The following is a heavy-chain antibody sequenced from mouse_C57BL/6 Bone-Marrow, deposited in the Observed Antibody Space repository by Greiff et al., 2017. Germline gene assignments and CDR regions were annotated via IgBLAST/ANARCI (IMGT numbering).Heavy chain of an antibody. D-gene: IGHD2-1*01. CDR2: IDSENGDT. CDR1: GFNIKDDY. V-gene: IGHV14-4*01. CDR3: ATNYRLDV. J-gene: IGHJ2*01. Sequence: VQLQQSGAELVRPGASVKLSCTASGFNIKDDYMHWVKQRPEQGLEWIGWIDSENGDTEYASKFQGQATITADTSSNTAYLQLSSLTSEDTAVYYCATNYRLDVWGQGTTLTVSS.